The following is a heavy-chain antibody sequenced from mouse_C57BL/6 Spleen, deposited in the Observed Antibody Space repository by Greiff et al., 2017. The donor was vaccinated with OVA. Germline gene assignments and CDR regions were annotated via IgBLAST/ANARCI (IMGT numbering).Heavy chain of an antibody. CDR1: GYTFTSYW. CDR3: ARRNPYYAMDY. Sequence: VQLQQPGAELVRPGSSVKLSCKASGYTFTSYWMDWVTQRPGQGLEWIGNIYPSDSETHYNQKFKDKATLTVDKSSSTAYMQLSSLTSEDSAVYYCARRNPYYAMDYWGQGTSVTVSS. V-gene: IGHV1-61*01. D-gene: IGHD2-1*01. J-gene: IGHJ4*01. CDR2: IYPSDSET.